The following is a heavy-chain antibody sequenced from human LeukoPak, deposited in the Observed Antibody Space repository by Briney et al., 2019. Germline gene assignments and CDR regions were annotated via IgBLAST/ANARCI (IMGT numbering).Heavy chain of an antibody. V-gene: IGHV3-48*01. CDR2: ISSSSGTI. J-gene: IGHJ4*02. D-gene: IGHD3-16*02. CDR3: AKGSSGIVSYLYYFDY. Sequence: GGSLRLSCAASGFTFNTYSMNWVRQAPGKGLKWVSYISSSSGTIYYADSVKGRFTISRDNAKNSLYLQMNSLRAEDTAVYYCAKGSSGIVSYLYYFDYWGQGTLVTVSS. CDR1: GFTFNTYS.